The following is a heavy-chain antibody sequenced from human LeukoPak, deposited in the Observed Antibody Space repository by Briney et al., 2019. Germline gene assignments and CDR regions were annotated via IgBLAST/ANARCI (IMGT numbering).Heavy chain of an antibody. CDR2: IQSKTDGGTT. CDR3: TTLMVRGVPAY. CDR1: GFTFSNAW. J-gene: IGHJ4*02. V-gene: IGHV3-15*01. Sequence: GGSLRFSCEASGFTFSNAWMSWVRQAPGKGLEWVGRIQSKTDGGTTDYAAPVKGRFTVSRDDSTNTLYLQMNSLKTEDTAVYYCTTLMVRGVPAYWGQGTLVTVSS. D-gene: IGHD3-10*01.